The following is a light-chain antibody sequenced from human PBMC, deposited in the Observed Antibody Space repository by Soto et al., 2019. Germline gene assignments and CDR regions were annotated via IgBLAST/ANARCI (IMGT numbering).Light chain of an antibody. CDR1: QSISIW. V-gene: IGKV1-5*03. CDR2: KAS. J-gene: IGKJ2*01. CDR3: QQYNSYPYT. Sequence: DIQMAQSPSTLSASVGDRVTITCRASQSISIWLAWYQQKPGKAPKVLIYKASSLESAVPSRFSGSGSGTEFTLTISSLQPDDFATYYCQQYNSYPYTFGLGTKLEIK.